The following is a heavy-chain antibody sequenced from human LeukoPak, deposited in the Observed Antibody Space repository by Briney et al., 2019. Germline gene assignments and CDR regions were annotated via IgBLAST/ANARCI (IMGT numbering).Heavy chain of an antibody. J-gene: IGHJ3*02. V-gene: IGHV1-69*05. D-gene: IGHD2-2*01. CDR2: IIPIFGTA. CDR1: GGTFSSYA. CDR3: ARGARNVVVPAAGSPHDAFDI. Sequence: ASVKVSCKASGGTFSSYAISWVRQAPGQGLEWMGGIIPIFGTANYAQKFQGRVTITTDESTSTAYMELSSLRSEDTAVYYCARGARNVVVPAAGSPHDAFDIWGQGTMVTVSS.